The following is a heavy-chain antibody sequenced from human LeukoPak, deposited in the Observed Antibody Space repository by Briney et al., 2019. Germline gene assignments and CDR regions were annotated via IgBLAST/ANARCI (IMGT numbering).Heavy chain of an antibody. Sequence: ASVKVSCKASGYTFTTCGISWVRQAPGQGLEWMGWISGYNGNTNYAQKFQGRVIMTTDTSTTTAYMELRSLRSDDTAVYYCARDRGVAPFDYWGQGTLVTVSS. CDR3: ARDRGVAPFDY. V-gene: IGHV1-18*01. CDR1: GYTFTTCG. J-gene: IGHJ4*02. D-gene: IGHD3-3*01. CDR2: ISGYNGNT.